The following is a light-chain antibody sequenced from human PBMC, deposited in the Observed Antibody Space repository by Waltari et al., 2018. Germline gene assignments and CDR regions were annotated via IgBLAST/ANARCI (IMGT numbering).Light chain of an antibody. V-gene: IGLV3-25*03. CDR2: KDT. CDR3: LSADSSGTSKV. CDR1: ALPKQY. J-gene: IGLJ3*02. Sequence: SYELTQPPSVSVSPGQTARITCPGDALPKQYAFWYQQKPGQAPVLIIDKDTQRPSGIHDRFSGSSSGTTVTMTISGVQAEDEADYYCLSADSSGTSKVFGGGTKLTVL.